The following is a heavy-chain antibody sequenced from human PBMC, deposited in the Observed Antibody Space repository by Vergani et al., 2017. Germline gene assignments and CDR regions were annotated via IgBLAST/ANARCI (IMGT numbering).Heavy chain of an antibody. Sequence: QVQLQESGPGLVKPSQTLPLTCTVSGGSISSGSYYWSWIRQPAGKGLEWIGRIYTSGSTNYNPSLKSRVTMSVDTSKNQFSLKLSSVTAADTAVYYCAXGITIFGGGGWFDPWGQGTLVTVSS. CDR3: AXGITIFGGGGWFDP. V-gene: IGHV4-61*02. CDR2: IYTSGST. D-gene: IGHD3-3*01. CDR1: GGSISSGSYY. J-gene: IGHJ5*02.